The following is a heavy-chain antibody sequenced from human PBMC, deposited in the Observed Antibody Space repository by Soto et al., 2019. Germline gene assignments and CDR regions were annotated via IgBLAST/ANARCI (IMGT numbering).Heavy chain of an antibody. CDR1: GFTFSNSW. CDR2: INADGTST. Sequence: GGSLRLSCAASGFTFSNSWMHWVRQVSGKGLEWVSRINADGTSTSYAASVKGRFTISRDNAKNTLYLHVNSLRAEDTAVYYCVKVLARGVGVPRFYFDSWGQGALVTVSS. D-gene: IGHD2-2*01. J-gene: IGHJ4*02. V-gene: IGHV3-74*01. CDR3: VKVLARGVGVPRFYFDS.